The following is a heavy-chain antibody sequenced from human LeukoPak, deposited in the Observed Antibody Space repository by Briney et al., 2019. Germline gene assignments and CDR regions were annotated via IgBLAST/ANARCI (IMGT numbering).Heavy chain of an antibody. J-gene: IGHJ4*02. CDR3: SLLLWFGELGSGFDY. CDR1: GFTFRSYG. Sequence: GGSLRLSCAASGFTFRSYGRHWVRQAPGKGLEWVAFIRYDGSNKYYADSVKGRFTISRDNSKNTLYLQMNSLRAEDTAVYYCSLLLWFGELGSGFDYWGQGTLVTVSS. V-gene: IGHV3-30*02. D-gene: IGHD3-10*01. CDR2: IRYDGSNK.